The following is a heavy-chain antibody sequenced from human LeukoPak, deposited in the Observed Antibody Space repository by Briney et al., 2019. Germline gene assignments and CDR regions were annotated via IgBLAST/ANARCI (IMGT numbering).Heavy chain of an antibody. CDR3: ARHTRSIAVAGTGLNYFDY. V-gene: IGHV4-4*07. D-gene: IGHD6-19*01. CDR2: IYTTGST. Sequence: SETLSLTCTVSGGSISRHYWSWIRQPAGKGLEWIGRIYTTGSTDYNPSLKSRVTLSVDTSKNQFSLTLRSVTAADTAVYYCARHTRSIAVAGTGLNYFDYWGQGTLVTVSS. CDR1: GGSISRHY. J-gene: IGHJ4*02.